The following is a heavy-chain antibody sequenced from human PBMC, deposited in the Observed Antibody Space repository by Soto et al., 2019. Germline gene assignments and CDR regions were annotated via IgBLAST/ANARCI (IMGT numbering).Heavy chain of an antibody. V-gene: IGHV4-39*01. J-gene: IGHJ5*02. D-gene: IGHD6-6*01. CDR1: GGSISSSSYY. Sequence: SETLSLTCTVSGGSISSSSYYWGWIRQPPGKGLEWIGSIYYSGSTYYNPSLKSRVTISVDTSKNQFSLKLSSVTAADTAVYYCARLLAARRVSDWFDPWGQGTLVTVPS. CDR2: IYYSGST. CDR3: ARLLAARRVSDWFDP.